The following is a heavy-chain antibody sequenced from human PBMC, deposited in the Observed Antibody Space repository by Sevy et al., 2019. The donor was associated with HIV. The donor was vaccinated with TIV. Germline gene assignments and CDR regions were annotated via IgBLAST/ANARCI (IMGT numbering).Heavy chain of an antibody. V-gene: IGHV3-30-3*01. D-gene: IGHD3-22*01. CDR3: ADDSSAYYSQPRY. CDR2: ISYQGSNK. Sequence: GGSLRLSCAASGFTFSSYAMHWVRQAPGKGLEWVAVISYQGSNKYYADSVKGRFTISRDNSKNTLYLQVNSLKTEDTAVYFCADDSSAYYSQPRYWGQGTLVTVSS. J-gene: IGHJ4*02. CDR1: GFTFSSYA.